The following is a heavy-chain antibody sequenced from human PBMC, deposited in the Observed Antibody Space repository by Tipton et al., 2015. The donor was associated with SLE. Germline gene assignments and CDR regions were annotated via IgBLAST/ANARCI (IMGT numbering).Heavy chain of an antibody. J-gene: IGHJ3*02. D-gene: IGHD6-6*01. CDR2: SYYSGST. V-gene: IGHV4-38-2*02. Sequence: TLSLTCTVSGYSISSGYYWSWIRQPPEKGLEWIGSSYYSGSTYYNPSLKSRFTISVDTSKNQCSLKLSSVTAADTAVYYCVRELQQLVAFDIWGQGPMVTVSS. CDR3: VRELQQLVAFDI. CDR1: GYSISSGYY.